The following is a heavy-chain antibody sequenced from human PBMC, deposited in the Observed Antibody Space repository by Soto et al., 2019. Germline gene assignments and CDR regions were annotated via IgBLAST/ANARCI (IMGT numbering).Heavy chain of an antibody. CDR3: ARKSIAAPDYYYYGMDV. J-gene: IGHJ6*02. CDR2: IYSGGST. CDR1: GFTVSSNY. V-gene: IGHV3-53*01. D-gene: IGHD6-6*01. Sequence: GGSLRLSCAASGFTVSSNYMSWVRQAPGKGLEWVSVIYSGGSTYYADSVKGRFTISRDNSKNTLYLQMNSLRAEDTAVYYCARKSIAAPDYYYYGMDVWGQGTTVTVSS.